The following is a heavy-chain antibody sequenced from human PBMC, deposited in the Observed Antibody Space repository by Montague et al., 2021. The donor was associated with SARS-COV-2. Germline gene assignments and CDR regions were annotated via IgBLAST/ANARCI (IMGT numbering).Heavy chain of an antibody. CDR3: ARGGATYYYDTSGYVNAFDT. D-gene: IGHD3-22*01. CDR2: IYYNGYT. V-gene: IGHV4-59*01. J-gene: IGHJ3*02. CDR1: GDSISTYY. Sequence: SETLSLTCTVSGDSISTYYWSWIRQPPGKGLEWIGYIYYNGYTNYNPSLKSRVTMSVDTSKNQFSLRLSSVTAADTAVYFCARGGATYYYDTSGYVNAFDTWGQGTMVTVSS.